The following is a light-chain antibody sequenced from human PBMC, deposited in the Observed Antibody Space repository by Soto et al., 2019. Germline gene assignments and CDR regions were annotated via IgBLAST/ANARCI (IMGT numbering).Light chain of an antibody. CDR1: SSDVGYDNY. Sequence: QSVLTQPASVSGSPGQSITISCTGTSSDVGYDNYVSWLQQHPGKAPKLMIYEVSRRPSGVSNRFSGSKSANTASLTISGLQAEDEADYYCTSHTASSTWVFGGGTKLTVL. V-gene: IGLV2-14*01. CDR2: EVS. CDR3: TSHTASSTWV. J-gene: IGLJ3*02.